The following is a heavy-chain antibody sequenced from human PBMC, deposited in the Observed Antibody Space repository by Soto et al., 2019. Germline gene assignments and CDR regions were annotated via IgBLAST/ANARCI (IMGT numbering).Heavy chain of an antibody. Sequence: QVQLVQSGPEVKKPGASVKVSCKTSGYTFTSYGISWVRQAPGQGLEWMGWITTDKGKTNYAQKFQGRVTMTTDTPTNTPNRDLRSLKSEDRAVYYCAPCPPAFDSWGQGTLVTVSS. V-gene: IGHV1-18*01. J-gene: IGHJ4*02. CDR2: ITTDKGKT. CDR3: APCPPAFDS. CDR1: GYTFTSYG.